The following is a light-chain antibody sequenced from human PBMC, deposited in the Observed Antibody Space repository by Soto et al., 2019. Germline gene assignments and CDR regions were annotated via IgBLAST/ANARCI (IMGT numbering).Light chain of an antibody. CDR1: SSNIGAGYD. J-gene: IGLJ1*01. V-gene: IGLV1-40*01. Sequence: QSVLTQPPSVSGAPGQRVTISCTGSSSNIGAGYDVHWYQQLPGTAPKLLIYGNSNRPSGVPDRFSGSKSGTSASLAITGLQDEDEAYYYGQSYDSSLWVFGTGTKLTVL. CDR3: QSYDSSLWV. CDR2: GNS.